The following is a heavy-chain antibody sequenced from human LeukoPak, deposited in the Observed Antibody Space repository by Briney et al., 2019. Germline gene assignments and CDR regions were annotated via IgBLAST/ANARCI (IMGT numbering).Heavy chain of an antibody. CDR2: IYHSGST. CDR3: ARDTPGGLFDY. Sequence: SETLSLTCTVSGYSISSGYYWGWIRQPPGKGLEWIGSIYHSGSTYYNPSLKSRVTISVDTSKNQFSLKLSSVTAADTAVYYCARDTPGGLFDYWGQGTLVTVSS. D-gene: IGHD1-14*01. CDR1: GYSISSGYY. V-gene: IGHV4-38-2*02. J-gene: IGHJ4*02.